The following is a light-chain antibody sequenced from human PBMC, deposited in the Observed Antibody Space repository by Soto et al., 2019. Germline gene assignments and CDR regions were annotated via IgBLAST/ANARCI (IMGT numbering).Light chain of an antibody. Sequence: EIVVTQSPATLSLSPGERATLSCRTSQSVSRYFAWYQQKPGRAPRLLIYDASSRATGIPARFIGSGSGTDFTLTISSLEPEYFAVYCWQQRINWPITFCQGTRLEIK. CDR3: QQRINWPIT. V-gene: IGKV3-11*01. J-gene: IGKJ5*01. CDR1: QSVSRY. CDR2: DAS.